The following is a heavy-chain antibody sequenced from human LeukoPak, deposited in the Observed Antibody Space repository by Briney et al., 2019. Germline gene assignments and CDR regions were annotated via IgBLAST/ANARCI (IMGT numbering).Heavy chain of an antibody. CDR1: GGSFSGYY. CDR3: ATSYSSGWYAGYYYYMDV. D-gene: IGHD6-19*01. V-gene: IGHV4-34*01. Sequence: SETLSLTCAVYGGSFSGYYWSWIRQPPGKGLEWIGEINHSGSTNYNPSLKSRVTISVDTSKNQFSLKLSSVTAADTAVYYCATSYSSGWYAGYYYYMDVWGKGTTGTVSS. CDR2: INHSGST. J-gene: IGHJ6*03.